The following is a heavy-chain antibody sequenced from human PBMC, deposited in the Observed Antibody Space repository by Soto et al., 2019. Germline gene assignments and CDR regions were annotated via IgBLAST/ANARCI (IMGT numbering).Heavy chain of an antibody. CDR1: GYTFTSYG. CDR2: ISACNGNT. J-gene: IGHJ4*02. D-gene: IGHD1-1*01. V-gene: IGHV1-18*01. CDR3: ARGQKLFQDGRFDY. Sequence: ASVKVSCKASGYTFTSYGITWVRQAPGQGLEWMGWISACNGNTNYAQRLQGRVTMTTDTSTTTAYMELRSLRSDDTAVYYCARGQKLFQDGRFDYWGQGTLVTVSS.